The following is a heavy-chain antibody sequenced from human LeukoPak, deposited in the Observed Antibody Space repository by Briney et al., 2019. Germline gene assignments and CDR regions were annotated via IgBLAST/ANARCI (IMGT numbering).Heavy chain of an antibody. D-gene: IGHD5-18*01. J-gene: IGHJ4*02. Sequence: ASVKVSCKTSGYSFTGYYIHWVRQAPGQGLEWMGRINPDSGGPNYGQKFQGTVTMTRDTSISTAYLELSNLRSDNTAAYYCVRGYSYGFYFDYWGQGSLVTVSS. CDR1: GYSFTGYY. CDR3: VRGYSYGFYFDY. CDR2: INPDSGGP. V-gene: IGHV1-2*06.